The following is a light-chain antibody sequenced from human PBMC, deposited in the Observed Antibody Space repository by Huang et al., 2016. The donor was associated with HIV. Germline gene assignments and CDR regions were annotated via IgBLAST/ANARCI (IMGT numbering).Light chain of an antibody. Sequence: EIVMTQSPATLSVSPGERATLSCRASQSVSRKLAWFQHKRGQAPRLLIYAASTRATVIPARFSGSGSGTDFTLTISSLQSEDFAVYYCQQYNSWPYTCGQGTKLEIK. V-gene: IGKV3-15*01. J-gene: IGKJ2*01. CDR3: QQYNSWPYT. CDR2: AAS. CDR1: QSVSRK.